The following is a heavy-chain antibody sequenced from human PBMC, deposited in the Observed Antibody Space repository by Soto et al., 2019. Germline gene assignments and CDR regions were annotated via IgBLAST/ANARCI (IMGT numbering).Heavy chain of an antibody. CDR3: ARCSRYYLGTDATSPIYFFDF. J-gene: IGHJ4*02. CDR1: GYTFTTYA. V-gene: IGHV1-18*01. Sequence: GSVKVSCKASGYTFTTYAIAWLRQSHGQGLEWMGWIRSSNYDSHYTNYAHKFQGRVTMTTDTSTATTYMEMMSLRSDDTAVYYCARCSRYYLGTDATSPIYFFDFWGQGTLVPVSS. D-gene: IGHD3-16*01. CDR2: IRSSNYDSHYT.